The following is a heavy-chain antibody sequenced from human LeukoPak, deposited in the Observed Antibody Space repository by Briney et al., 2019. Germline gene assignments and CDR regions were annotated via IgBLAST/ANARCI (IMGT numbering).Heavy chain of an antibody. CDR3: ARDQGMVNDAFDV. J-gene: IGHJ3*01. V-gene: IGHV3-48*02. CDR2: ISISSMTI. Sequence: PGGSLRLSCEPSGFSFSTYSMNWVRQAPGKGLEWISYISISSMTIYYADSVKGRFTISRDNSKNSLYLQMNNLRDDDTAVYYCARDQGMVNDAFDVWGQGTLVTVSS. CDR1: GFSFSTYS. D-gene: IGHD4/OR15-4a*01.